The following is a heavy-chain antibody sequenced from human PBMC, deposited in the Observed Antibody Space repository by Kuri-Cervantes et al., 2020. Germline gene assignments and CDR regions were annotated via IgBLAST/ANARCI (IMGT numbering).Heavy chain of an antibody. D-gene: IGHD4-17*01. J-gene: IGHJ4*02. CDR1: GYTFTSYD. CDR3: ATDPDYGDYVPHYRY. Sequence: ASVKVSCKASGYTFTSYDINWVRQAAGQGLEWMGWMNPNSGNTGYAQKFQGRVTMTEDTSTDTAYMELSSLRSEDTAVYYCATDPDYGDYVPHYRYWGQGTLVTVSS. CDR2: MNPNSGNT. V-gene: IGHV1-8*01.